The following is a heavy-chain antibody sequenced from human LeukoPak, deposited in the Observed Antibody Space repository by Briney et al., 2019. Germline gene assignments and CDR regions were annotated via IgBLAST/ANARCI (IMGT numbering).Heavy chain of an antibody. D-gene: IGHD2-2*01. CDR2: IYYSGST. Sequence: SETLSLTCAVYGGSFSGYYWSWIRQPPGKGLEWIGYIYYSGSTNYNPSLKSRVTISVDTSKNQFSLKLSSVTAADTAVYYCARGSLEYCSSTSCYWFDPWGQGTLVTVSS. J-gene: IGHJ5*02. V-gene: IGHV4-59*01. CDR1: GGSFSGYY. CDR3: ARGSLEYCSSTSCYWFDP.